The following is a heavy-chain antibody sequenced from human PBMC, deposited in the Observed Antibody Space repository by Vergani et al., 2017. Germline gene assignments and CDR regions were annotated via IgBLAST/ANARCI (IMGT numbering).Heavy chain of an antibody. D-gene: IGHD2-21*01. V-gene: IGHV3-49*04. Sequence: EVHLVESGGGLVQPGRSLRLSCSGSGFTLGDYAMTWVRQAPGKGLEWVAFIWSKPYGGTTEYAASVKGRFTISRDDSKSIAYLQMSSLKAEDTAVYYCTRDHLDGSCAYFDYWGQGTLVTVSP. CDR1: GFTLGDYA. CDR3: TRDHLDGSCAYFDY. J-gene: IGHJ4*02. CDR2: IWSKPYGGTT.